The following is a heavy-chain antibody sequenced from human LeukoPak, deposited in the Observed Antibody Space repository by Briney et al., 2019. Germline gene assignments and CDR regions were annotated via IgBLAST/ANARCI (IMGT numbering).Heavy chain of an antibody. CDR1: GFTFDDYA. CDR3: AKYIRIAVALDY. Sequence: GGSLRLSCAASGFTFDDYAMHWVRQAPGKGLEWVSHISGDGGSTYYADSVKGRFTISRDNMKNSLCLQKKSLRTEDPALYYCAKYIRIAVALDYWGQGTLVTVSS. D-gene: IGHD6-19*01. V-gene: IGHV3-43*02. J-gene: IGHJ4*02. CDR2: ISGDGGST.